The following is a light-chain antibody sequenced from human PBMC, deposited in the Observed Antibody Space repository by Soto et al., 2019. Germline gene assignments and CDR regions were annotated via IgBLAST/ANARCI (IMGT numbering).Light chain of an antibody. CDR3: QQYNSSALT. CDR1: QTISTW. CDR2: DAS. Sequence: DIQMTQSPSTLSASVGDRVTITCRASQTISTWLARYQQKPGKAPKLLIYDASSLESGVPSRFSGSGSGTEFTLTISSLQPDDFATYYCQQYNSSALTFGGGTKVDIK. J-gene: IGKJ4*01. V-gene: IGKV1-5*01.